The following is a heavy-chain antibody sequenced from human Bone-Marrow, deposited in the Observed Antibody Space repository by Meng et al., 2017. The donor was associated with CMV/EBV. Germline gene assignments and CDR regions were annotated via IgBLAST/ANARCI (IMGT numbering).Heavy chain of an antibody. CDR2: ISAYNGKT. CDR3: ARDPGSSQWELLIPFDY. CDR1: GFTFISYG. V-gene: IGHV1-18*01. J-gene: IGHJ4*02. D-gene: IGHD1-26*01. Sequence: ASVKVSCKASGFTFISYGINWVRQAPGQGLEWLGWISAYNGKTSYAQKLQGRVTMTTDTSTSTAYMEVRSLRSEDTAVYYCARDPGSSQWELLIPFDYWGQGTLVTVSS.